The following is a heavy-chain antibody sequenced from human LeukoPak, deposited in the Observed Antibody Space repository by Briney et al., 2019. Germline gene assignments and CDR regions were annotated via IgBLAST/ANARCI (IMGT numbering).Heavy chain of an antibody. CDR3: ARDLNQWSIQFDS. D-gene: IGHD2-15*01. CDR2: IDSDGNRR. J-gene: IGHJ5*01. CDR1: GLTVRTSG. V-gene: IGHV3-33*01. Sequence: GGSLRLSCAASGLTVRTSGMHWVRQPPGQGLEWVAAIDSDGNRRYYADSVKGRFTVSRDIYKNTVDLQIDSLRAEDTAAYFCARDLNQWSIQFDSWGQGTLVTVAS.